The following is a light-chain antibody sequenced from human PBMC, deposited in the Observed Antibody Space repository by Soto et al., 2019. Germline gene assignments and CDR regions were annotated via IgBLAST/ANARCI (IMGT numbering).Light chain of an antibody. CDR3: SSYAGSLYV. V-gene: IGLV2-8*01. CDR1: SSDVGGYNY. J-gene: IGLJ1*01. CDR2: EVS. Sequence: QSALTQPPSASGSPGQSVTISCTGTSSDVGGYNYVSWYQQHPGKAHKLMIYEVSKRPSGVPDRFSGSKSGNTASLTVSGLQAEDEADYYCSSYAGSLYVFGTGTKRTVL.